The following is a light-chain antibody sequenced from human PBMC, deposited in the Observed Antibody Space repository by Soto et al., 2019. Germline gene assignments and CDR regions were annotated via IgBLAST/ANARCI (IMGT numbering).Light chain of an antibody. V-gene: IGKV3-15*01. CDR3: QQRSNWSWT. CDR2: GAS. CDR1: QSVSSN. Sequence: EIVMTQSPATLSVSPGERATLSCRASQSVSSNLAWYQQKPGQAPRLLIYGASSRATGIPVRFSGSGSGTEFTLTISSLEPEDFAVYYCQQRSNWSWTFGQGTKVDIK. J-gene: IGKJ1*01.